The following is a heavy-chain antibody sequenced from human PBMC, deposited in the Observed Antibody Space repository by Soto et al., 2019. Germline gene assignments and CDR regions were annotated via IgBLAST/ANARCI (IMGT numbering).Heavy chain of an antibody. CDR3: AGGGVRGVITRTRDYYGMDV. CDR2: IYPGDSDT. V-gene: IGHV5-51*01. CDR1: GYSFTSYW. J-gene: IGHJ6*02. Sequence: PGESLKISCQGSGYSFTSYWIGWVRQMPGKGLEWMGIIYPGDSDTRYSPSFQGQVTISADKSISTAYLQWSILKASDTAMYYCAGGGVRGVITRTRDYYGMDVWGQGTTVTVSS. D-gene: IGHD3-10*01.